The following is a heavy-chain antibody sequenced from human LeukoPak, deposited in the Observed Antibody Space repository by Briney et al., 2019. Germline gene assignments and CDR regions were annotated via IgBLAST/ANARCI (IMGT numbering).Heavy chain of an antibody. CDR2: IYYSGTT. CDR3: AREDPQTTVPEGMDV. Sequence: SETLSLTYTVSGGSISYYYWSWIRQSPGKGLEWIGYIYYSGTTNYNPTLKSRVTISVDTSKNQFSLLLRSVTDADTAVYYCAREDPQTTVPEGMDVWVQGTTVTVSS. D-gene: IGHD4-17*01. J-gene: IGHJ6*02. CDR1: GGSISYYY. V-gene: IGHV4-59*01.